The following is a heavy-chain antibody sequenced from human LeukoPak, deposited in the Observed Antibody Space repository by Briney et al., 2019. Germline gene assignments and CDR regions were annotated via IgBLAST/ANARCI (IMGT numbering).Heavy chain of an antibody. CDR2: INHSGST. J-gene: IGHJ3*02. CDR3: ARARGYSGSYWGDAFDI. Sequence: SETLSLTCAVYGGSFSGYYWSWIRQPPGKGLEWIGEINHSGSTNYNPSLKSRVTISVDTCKNQFSLKLSSVTAADTAVYYCARARGYSGSYWGDAFDIWGQGTMVTVSS. V-gene: IGHV4-34*01. CDR1: GGSFSGYY. D-gene: IGHD1-26*01.